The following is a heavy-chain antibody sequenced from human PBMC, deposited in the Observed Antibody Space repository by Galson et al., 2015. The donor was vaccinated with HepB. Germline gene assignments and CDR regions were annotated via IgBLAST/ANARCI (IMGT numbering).Heavy chain of an antibody. Sequence: SLRLSCAASGFTFSDYYMSWIRQAPGKGLEWVSYISSSSSYTNYADSVKGRFTISRDNAKNSLYLQMNSLRAEDTAVYYCARDSSKVVFNYYMDVWGKGTTVTVSS. CDR2: ISSSSSYT. CDR3: ARDSSKVVFNYYMDV. D-gene: IGHD2-15*01. V-gene: IGHV3-11*06. J-gene: IGHJ6*03. CDR1: GFTFSDYY.